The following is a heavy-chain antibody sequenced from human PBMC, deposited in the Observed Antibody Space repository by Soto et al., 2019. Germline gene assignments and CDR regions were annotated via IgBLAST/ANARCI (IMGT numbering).Heavy chain of an antibody. V-gene: IGHV4-34*01. J-gene: IGHJ3*02. CDR2: INHLGSI. D-gene: IGHD3-3*01. CDR3: ARRPLAITIFGVAHAFDI. CDR1: GGSLSDYF. Sequence: SATLSLTCVVSGGSLSDYFLSWIRQPPGMALEWIGEINHLGSINYNPSLKSRVTISVDKSKNQFSLKLSSVTAADTAVYYCARRPLAITIFGVAHAFDIWGQGTMVTVSS.